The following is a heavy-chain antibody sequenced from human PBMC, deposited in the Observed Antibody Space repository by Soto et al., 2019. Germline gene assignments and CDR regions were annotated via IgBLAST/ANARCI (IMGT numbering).Heavy chain of an antibody. V-gene: IGHV3-30*18. CDR3: AKDKVPYYDFRSGQRWFDP. CDR2: ISNDRNKK. CDR1: GFTFSIHG. Sequence: PGGSLRLSCAASGFTFSIHGMHWVRQTPGKGLEWMAVISNDRNKKYYVESVEGRFSISRDNSKSIVYLQMNNVRIEDTAKYYGAKDKVPYYDFRSGQRWFDPWGQGT. D-gene: IGHD3-3*01. J-gene: IGHJ5*02.